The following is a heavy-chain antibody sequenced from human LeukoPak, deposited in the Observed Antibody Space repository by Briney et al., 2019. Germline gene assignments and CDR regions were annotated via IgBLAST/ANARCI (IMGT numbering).Heavy chain of an antibody. Sequence: PSETLSLTCTVSGGSISNGGYYWSWIRQHPGKGLEWIGYIYYSGSTYYNPSLKSRVTISVDTSKNQFSLKLSSVTAADTAVYYCARAEDPTRAFDIWGQGTMVTVSS. CDR1: GGSISNGGYY. J-gene: IGHJ3*02. CDR2: IYYSGST. CDR3: ARAEDPTRAFDI. V-gene: IGHV4-31*03.